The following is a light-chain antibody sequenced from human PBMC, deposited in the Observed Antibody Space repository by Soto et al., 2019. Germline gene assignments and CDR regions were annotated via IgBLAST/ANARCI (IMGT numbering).Light chain of an antibody. V-gene: IGKV1-33*01. Sequence: DIQMTQSPSSLSASVGDRVTITCQASQDISNYLNWYQQKPGKAPKLLIYDASNLETGVPSRFSGSRSGTDFTFTISSLQPEDIATYYCQQYDNLLLTFGGGTKVDIK. J-gene: IGKJ4*01. CDR2: DAS. CDR1: QDISNY. CDR3: QQYDNLLLT.